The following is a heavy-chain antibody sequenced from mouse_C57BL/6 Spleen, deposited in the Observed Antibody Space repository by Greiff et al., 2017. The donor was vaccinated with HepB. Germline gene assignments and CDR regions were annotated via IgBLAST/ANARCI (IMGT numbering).Heavy chain of an antibody. CDR2: IYPRSGNT. J-gene: IGHJ1*03. Sequence: QVQLQQSGAELARPGASVKLSCKASGYTFTSYGISWVKQRTGQGLEWIGEIYPRSGNTYYNEKVKGKATLTADKSSSTAYMELLSLTSEDSAGYFCARRWELSWYFDVWGTGTTVTVSS. D-gene: IGHD2-3*01. CDR3: ARRWELSWYFDV. V-gene: IGHV1-81*01. CDR1: GYTFTSYG.